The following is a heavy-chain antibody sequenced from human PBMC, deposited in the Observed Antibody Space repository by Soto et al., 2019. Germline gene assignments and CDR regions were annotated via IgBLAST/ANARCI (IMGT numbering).Heavy chain of an antibody. CDR2: TYSRGNT. D-gene: IGHD3-9*01. V-gene: IGHV3-53*02. CDR3: ARHAWLEN. J-gene: IGHJ4*02. Sequence: EVQLVETGGGLIYPGGSLRLSCAASGFSVSGDTMNWVRQAPGKGLEWISATYSRGNTNDAGCVKGRFTISRDTSKNTLYLQMNSLRVEDTAVYYCARHAWLENWGQGTLVTVSS. CDR1: GFSVSGDT.